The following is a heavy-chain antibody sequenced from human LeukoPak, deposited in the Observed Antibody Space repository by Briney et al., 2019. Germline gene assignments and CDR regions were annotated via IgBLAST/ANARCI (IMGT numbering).Heavy chain of an antibody. D-gene: IGHD4/OR15-4a*01. CDR2: ISGSGGST. Sequence: GGSLRLSCAASGFTFSSYAMSWVRQAPGKGLEWVSAISGSGGSTYYAGSVKGRSTISRDNSKNTLYLQMNSLRAEDTAVYYCATPTRSMMLYYFDYWGQGTLVTVSS. CDR1: GFTFSSYA. CDR3: ATPTRSMMLYYFDY. J-gene: IGHJ4*02. V-gene: IGHV3-23*01.